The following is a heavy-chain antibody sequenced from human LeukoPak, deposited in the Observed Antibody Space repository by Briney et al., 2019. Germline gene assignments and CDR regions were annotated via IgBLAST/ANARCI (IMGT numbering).Heavy chain of an antibody. J-gene: IGHJ4*02. D-gene: IGHD6-19*01. Sequence: GGSLRLSCAASGFTLSSYAMSWVRQAPGKGLEWVSAISGSGGSTYYADSVKGRFTISGDNSKNTLYLQMNSLRAEDTAVYYCAKDPSGIAVAGTLDYWGQGTLVTVSS. CDR1: GFTLSSYA. V-gene: IGHV3-23*01. CDR3: AKDPSGIAVAGTLDY. CDR2: ISGSGGST.